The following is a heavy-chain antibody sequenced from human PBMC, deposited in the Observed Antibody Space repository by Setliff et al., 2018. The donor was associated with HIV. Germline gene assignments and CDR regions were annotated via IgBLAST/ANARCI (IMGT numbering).Heavy chain of an antibody. CDR1: GASISGSY. Sequence: PSETLSLTCTVSGASISGSYWIWIRQPPGKGLEWIGYMSLTRDTKYNPSLSSRVTTSIDTSKNQFSLELRSVTAADTAEYYCARHYDSSGYGDYFDDWGRGILVTVSS. V-gene: IGHV4-59*08. CDR2: MSLTRDT. D-gene: IGHD3-22*01. CDR3: ARHYDSSGYGDYFDD. J-gene: IGHJ4*02.